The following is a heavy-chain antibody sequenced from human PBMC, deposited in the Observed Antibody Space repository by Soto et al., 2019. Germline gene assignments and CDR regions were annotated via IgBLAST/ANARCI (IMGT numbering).Heavy chain of an antibody. CDR2: IYYSGST. D-gene: IGHD3-16*02. V-gene: IGHV4-31*03. J-gene: IGHJ4*02. CDR3: ARGITFGGVIVDYFDY. CDR1: GGSISSGGYY. Sequence: QVQLQESGPGLVKPSQTLSLTCTVSGGSISSGGYYWSWIRQHPGKGLEWIGYIYYSGSTYYNPSLKSRVTISVDTSKNQFSLKLSSLTAADTAVYYCARGITFGGVIVDYFDYWGQGTLVTVSS.